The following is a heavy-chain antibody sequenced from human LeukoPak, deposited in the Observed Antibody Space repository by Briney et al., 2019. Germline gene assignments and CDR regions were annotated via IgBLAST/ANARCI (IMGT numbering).Heavy chain of an antibody. J-gene: IGHJ4*02. CDR3: ARDTSGENYDILTGPKRLIDY. CDR2: INTNTGNP. D-gene: IGHD3-9*01. Sequence: GASVKVSCKASGYTFTSYAMNWVRQAPGQGLEWMGWINTNTGNPTYAQGFTGRFVFSLDTSVSTAYLQISSLKAEDTAVYYCARDTSGENYDILTGPKRLIDYWGQGTLVTVSS. CDR1: GYTFTSYA. V-gene: IGHV7-4-1*02.